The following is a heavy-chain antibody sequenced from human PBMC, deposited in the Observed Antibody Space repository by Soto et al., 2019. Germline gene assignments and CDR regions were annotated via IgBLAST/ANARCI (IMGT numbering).Heavy chain of an antibody. CDR1: GFTFSSYA. Sequence: PGGSLRLSCAASGFTFSSYAMSWVRQAPGKGLEWVSAISGSGGSTYYADSVKGRFTISRDNSKNTLYLQMNSLRAEDTAVYYCAKVLEVLWFGESPYMDVWGKGTTVTVSS. V-gene: IGHV3-23*01. D-gene: IGHD3-10*01. J-gene: IGHJ6*03. CDR2: ISGSGGST. CDR3: AKVLEVLWFGESPYMDV.